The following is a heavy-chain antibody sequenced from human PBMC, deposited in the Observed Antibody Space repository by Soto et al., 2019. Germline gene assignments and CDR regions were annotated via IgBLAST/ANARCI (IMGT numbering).Heavy chain of an antibody. CDR1: GGPIRSYC. CDR2: IYDSGNT. Sequence: PSETLSLTCTVSGGPIRSYCWSWIRQPPGKGLEWIGYIYDSGNTDYNPPLKSRVTISVDTSKNQFSLKLSSVTTADTAVYYGARGGGKYYYESSGHSNHAMDVWGQGTTVTVSS. V-gene: IGHV4-59*01. CDR3: ARGGGKYYYESSGHSNHAMDV. D-gene: IGHD3-22*01. J-gene: IGHJ6*02.